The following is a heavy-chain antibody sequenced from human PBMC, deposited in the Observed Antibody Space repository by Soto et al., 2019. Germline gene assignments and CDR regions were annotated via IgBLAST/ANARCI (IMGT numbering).Heavy chain of an antibody. CDR3: AKGSSGWYSDFDY. J-gene: IGHJ4*02. D-gene: IGHD6-19*01. Sequence: GGSLRLSCAAAGFTFSNYAMHWVRQAPGKGLEWVAIISFDGSNKYYADSVKGRFTVSRDNSRNTLYLQMNSLRAKDTAVYYCAKGSSGWYSDFDYWGQGTLVTVSS. CDR2: ISFDGSNK. V-gene: IGHV3-30*18. CDR1: GFTFSNYA.